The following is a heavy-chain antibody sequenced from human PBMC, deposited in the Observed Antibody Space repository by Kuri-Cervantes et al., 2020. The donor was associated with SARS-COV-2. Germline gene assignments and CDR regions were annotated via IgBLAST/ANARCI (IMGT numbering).Heavy chain of an antibody. D-gene: IGHD4-17*01. J-gene: IGHJ4*02. Sequence: GSLRLSCTVSGASISSSNYYWGWIRQPPGKGLEWIGSISYSGTTSHNPSLKSRVTIYLDTSKNQFSLRLTSVTAADSAVYYCARHLGGYGDRGFDFWGQGTLVTVSS. V-gene: IGHV4-39*01. CDR3: ARHLGGYGDRGFDF. CDR2: ISYSGTT. CDR1: GASISSSNYY.